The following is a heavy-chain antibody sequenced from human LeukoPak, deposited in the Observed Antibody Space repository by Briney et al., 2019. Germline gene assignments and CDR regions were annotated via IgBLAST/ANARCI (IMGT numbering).Heavy chain of an antibody. V-gene: IGHV4-30-4*08. Sequence: SETLSLTCTVSGGSISSGDYYWSWIRQPPGKGLEWIGYIYYSGSTYYNPSLKSRVTISVDTSKNQFSLKLGSVTAADTAVYYCARAPTYGSGSYAIDPWGQGTLVTVSS. CDR3: ARAPTYGSGSYAIDP. CDR2: IYYSGST. J-gene: IGHJ5*02. CDR1: GGSISSGDYY. D-gene: IGHD3-10*01.